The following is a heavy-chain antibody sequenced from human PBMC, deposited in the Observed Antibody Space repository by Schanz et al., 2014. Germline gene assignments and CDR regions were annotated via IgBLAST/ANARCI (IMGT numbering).Heavy chain of an antibody. Sequence: EVQLAESGGGLVQPGGSLRLSCAASGFTFSSYAMSWVRQAPGKGLEWVSAISGGGGTTYYADSVKGRFTISRDNSKNTLYLQMNSLRAEDTAVYYCAASSGWHPSTDYWGQGTLVTVSS. J-gene: IGHJ4*02. CDR2: ISGGGGTT. CDR1: GFTFSSYA. D-gene: IGHD6-19*01. V-gene: IGHV3-23*04. CDR3: AASSGWHPSTDY.